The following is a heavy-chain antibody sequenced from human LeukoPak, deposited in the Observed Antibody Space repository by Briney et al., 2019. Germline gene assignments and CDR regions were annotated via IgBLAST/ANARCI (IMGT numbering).Heavy chain of an antibody. CDR1: GYSISSGYY. J-gene: IGHJ6*03. Sequence: SETLSLTCTVSGYSISSGYYWGWIRQPPGKGLEWIGSIYHSGSTYYNPSLKSRVTISVDTSKNQFSLKLNSVTAADTAVHYCARVATTPYYYMDVWGKGTTVTVSS. CDR2: IYHSGST. V-gene: IGHV4-38-2*02. D-gene: IGHD5-12*01. CDR3: ARVATTPYYYMDV.